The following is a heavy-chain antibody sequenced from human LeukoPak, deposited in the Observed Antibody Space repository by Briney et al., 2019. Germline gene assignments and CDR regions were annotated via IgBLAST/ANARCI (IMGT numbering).Heavy chain of an antibody. Sequence: SETLSLTCTVAGGSISSYYWSWIRQPAGKGLEWIGRIYTSGSTNYNPSLKSRVTISVDTSKNQFSLKLSSVTAADTAVYYCIYGSGSQFDYWGQGTLVTVSS. D-gene: IGHD3-10*01. V-gene: IGHV4-4*07. CDR3: IYGSGSQFDY. J-gene: IGHJ4*02. CDR2: IYTSGST. CDR1: GGSISSYY.